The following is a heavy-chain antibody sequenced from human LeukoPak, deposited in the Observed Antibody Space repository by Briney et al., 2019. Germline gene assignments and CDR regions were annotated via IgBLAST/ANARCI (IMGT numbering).Heavy chain of an antibody. CDR1: GGSISSYY. Sequence: PSETLSLTCTVSGGSISSYYWSWIRQPPGKGLEWIGYIYYSGSTNYNPSLKSRVTISVDTSKNQFSLKLSSVTAVDTAVYYCARAQQLGISDYWGQGTLVTVSS. CDR3: ARAQQLGISDY. D-gene: IGHD7-27*01. V-gene: IGHV4-59*01. J-gene: IGHJ4*02. CDR2: IYYSGST.